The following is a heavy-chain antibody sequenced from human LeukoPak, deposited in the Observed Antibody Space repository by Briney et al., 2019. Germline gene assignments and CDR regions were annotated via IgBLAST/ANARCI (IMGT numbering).Heavy chain of an antibody. D-gene: IGHD6-13*01. V-gene: IGHV1-2*02. Sequence: ASVKVSCMASGYTFTGYYIHWVRQAPGQGLECMGWINPNSGGTNYAQKFQGRVTMTRDTSISTAYMELSRLRSDDTAVYYCARASSSWYLGLNWFDPWGQGTLVTVSS. CDR1: GYTFTGYY. CDR3: ARASSSWYLGLNWFDP. CDR2: INPNSGGT. J-gene: IGHJ5*02.